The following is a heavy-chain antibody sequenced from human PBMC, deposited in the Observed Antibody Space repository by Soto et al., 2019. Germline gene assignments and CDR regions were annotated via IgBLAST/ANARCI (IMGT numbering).Heavy chain of an antibody. V-gene: IGHV4-30-2*01. D-gene: IGHD2-21*01. Sequence: QLQLQESGSGLVKPSQTLSLTCAVSGGSISSGGYSWSWIRQPPGKGLEWIGYIYHSGSTYYNPSLKSRVTISVDRSKNQFSLKLSSVTAADTAVYYCASHIASAGFDYWYFDLWGRGTLVTVSS. CDR2: IYHSGST. J-gene: IGHJ2*01. CDR1: GGSISSGGYS. CDR3: ASHIASAGFDYWYFDL.